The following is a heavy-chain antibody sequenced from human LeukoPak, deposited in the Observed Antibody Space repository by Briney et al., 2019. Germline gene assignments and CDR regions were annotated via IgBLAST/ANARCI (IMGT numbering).Heavy chain of an antibody. CDR3: ARVQWLVPDY. CDR1: GGSFSGYY. D-gene: IGHD6-19*01. V-gene: IGHV4-34*01. J-gene: IGHJ4*02. CDR2: INHSGST. Sequence: SETLSLTCAVYGGSFSGYYWSWIRQPPGKGLEWIGEINHSGSTNYNPSLKSRVTISVDTSKNQFSLKLSSVTAADTAVYYCARVQWLVPDYWGQGTLVTVSS.